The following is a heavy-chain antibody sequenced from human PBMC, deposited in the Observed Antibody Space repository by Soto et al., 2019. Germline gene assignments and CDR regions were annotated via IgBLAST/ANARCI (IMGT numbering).Heavy chain of an antibody. J-gene: IGHJ4*02. CDR1: GFSLSTSGVG. CDR2: IYWDDDK. Sequence: QITLKESGPTLVKPTQTLTLTCTFSGFSLSTSGVGVGWIRQPPGKALEWLALIYWDDDKRYSPSLKSRLTITRDTSKNQVVLTLTSMDPVDTATYYCARLLGGSSGWFYYYFDYWGQGTLVTVSS. D-gene: IGHD6-19*01. CDR3: ARLLGGSSGWFYYYFDY. V-gene: IGHV2-5*02.